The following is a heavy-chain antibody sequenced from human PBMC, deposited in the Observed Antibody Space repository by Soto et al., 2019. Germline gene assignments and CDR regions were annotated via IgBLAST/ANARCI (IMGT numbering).Heavy chain of an antibody. CDR2: TFYTGNP. CDR1: GGSITSYP. CDR3: ARDMHAGFTHCFDP. V-gene: IGHV4-59*01. J-gene: IGHJ5*02. Sequence: SETLSLTCIVSGGSITSYPWSWIRQFPGKGLEWIAYTFYTGNPNYNPSLQSRVTISMDTSKNQLSLKLTSMTAADTAVYYCARDMHAGFTHCFDPWGQGTLVTVSS. D-gene: IGHD2-8*01.